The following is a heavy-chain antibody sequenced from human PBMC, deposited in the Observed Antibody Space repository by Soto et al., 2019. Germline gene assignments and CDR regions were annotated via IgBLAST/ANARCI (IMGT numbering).Heavy chain of an antibody. D-gene: IGHD2-15*01. CDR3: ARDFGSYCSGGNCSRFAY. CDR2: ISSSSSYI. J-gene: IGHJ4*01. Sequence: GGSLRLSCAASGFTFSSYSMNWVRQAPGKGLEWVSSISSSSSYIYYADSVKGRFTISRDNAKNSLYLQMNSLRAEDTAVYYCARDFGSYCSGGNCSRFAYRAQRTLVTVSS. CDR1: GFTFSSYS. V-gene: IGHV3-21*01.